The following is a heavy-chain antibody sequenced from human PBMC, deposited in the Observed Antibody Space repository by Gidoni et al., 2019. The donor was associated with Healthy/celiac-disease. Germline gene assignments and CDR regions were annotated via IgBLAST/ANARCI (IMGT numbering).Heavy chain of an antibody. CDR1: GFTFSSYA. J-gene: IGHJ4*02. CDR2: ISYDGSNK. V-gene: IGHV3-30-3*01. D-gene: IGHD3-16*01. CDR3: ARYLMITFGDYFDY. Sequence: QVQLVESGGGVVQPGRSLRLSCAASGFTFSSYAMHWVRQAPGKGLEWVAVISYDGSNKYYADSVKGRFTISRDNSKNTLYLQMNSLRAEDTAVYYCARYLMITFGDYFDYWGQGTLVTVSS.